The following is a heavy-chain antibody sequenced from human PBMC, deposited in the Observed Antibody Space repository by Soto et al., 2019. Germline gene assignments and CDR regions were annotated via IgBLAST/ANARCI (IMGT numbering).Heavy chain of an antibody. CDR1: GYTFTSYA. Sequence: ASVKVSCKASGYTFTSYAMHWVRQAPGQRLEWMGWINAGNGNTKYSQKFQGRVTITRDTSASTAYMELSSLRSEDTAVYYCALAAAGNLLRGYFQHWGQGTLVTVSS. D-gene: IGHD6-13*01. CDR2: INAGNGNT. V-gene: IGHV1-3*01. CDR3: ALAAAGNLLRGYFQH. J-gene: IGHJ1*01.